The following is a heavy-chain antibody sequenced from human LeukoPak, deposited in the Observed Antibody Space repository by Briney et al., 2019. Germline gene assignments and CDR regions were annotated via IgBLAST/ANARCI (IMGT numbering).Heavy chain of an antibody. Sequence: ASVKVSCKASGYTFTSYYMHWVRQAPGQGLEWMGIINPSGGSTSYAQKFQGRVTMTRDMSTSTVYMELSRLRSDDTAVYYCARAFKYDSTYYYYYMDVWGKGTTVTISS. J-gene: IGHJ6*03. V-gene: IGHV1-46*01. CDR3: ARAFKYDSTYYYYYMDV. CDR1: GYTFTSYY. CDR2: INPSGGST. D-gene: IGHD3-22*01.